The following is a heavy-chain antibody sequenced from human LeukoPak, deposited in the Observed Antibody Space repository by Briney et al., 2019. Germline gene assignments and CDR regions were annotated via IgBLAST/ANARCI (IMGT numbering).Heavy chain of an antibody. CDR3: ARYYGSWSANWFDP. CDR2: IYYSGST. V-gene: IGHV4-59*01. D-gene: IGHD3-10*01. Sequence: SETLSLTCTVSGGSISSYYWSWIRQPPGKGLEWIGYIYYSGSTNYNPSLKSRVTISVDTSKNQFSLKLSSVTAADTAVYYCARYYGSWSANWFDPWGQGTLVTVSS. CDR1: GGSISSYY. J-gene: IGHJ5*02.